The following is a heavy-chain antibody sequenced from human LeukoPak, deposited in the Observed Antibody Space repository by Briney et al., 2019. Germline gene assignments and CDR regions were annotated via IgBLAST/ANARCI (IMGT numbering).Heavy chain of an antibody. CDR1: GGSFSGYY. D-gene: IGHD3-22*01. Sequence: QPSETLSLTCAVYGGSFSGYYWSWIRQPPGKGLEWIGEINHSGSTNYNPSLKSRVTISVDTSKNQFSLKLSSVTAADTAVYYCARKRYYYDTLDYWGQGTLVTVSS. CDR2: INHSGST. J-gene: IGHJ4*02. V-gene: IGHV4-34*01. CDR3: ARKRYYYDTLDY.